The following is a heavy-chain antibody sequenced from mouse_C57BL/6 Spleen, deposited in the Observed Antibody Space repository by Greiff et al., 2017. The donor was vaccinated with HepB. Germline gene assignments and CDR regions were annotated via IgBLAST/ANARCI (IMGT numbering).Heavy chain of an antibody. D-gene: IGHD4-1*01. V-gene: IGHV14-4*01. J-gene: IGHJ2*01. Sequence: EVQLQQSGAELVRPGASVKLSCTASGFNIKDDYMHWVKQRPEQGLEWIGWIDPENGDTEYASKFQGKATITADTSSNTAYLQLSSLTSEDTAVYYCTTGERGRGWGQGTTLTVSS. CDR3: TTGERGRG. CDR2: IDPENGDT. CDR1: GFNIKDDY.